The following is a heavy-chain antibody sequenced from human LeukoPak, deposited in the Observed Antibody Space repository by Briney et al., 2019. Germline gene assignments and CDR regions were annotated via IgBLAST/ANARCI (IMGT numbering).Heavy chain of an antibody. D-gene: IGHD1-26*01. Sequence: GGSLRLSCAASGFSFSTYAISWVRQAPGKGLEWVSCISTTSSYIFYADSVRGRFTISRDNAKISLYLQMDSLRAEDTAVYYCARGGIITSYAFEIWGQGTMVNVPS. CDR2: ISTTSSYI. J-gene: IGHJ3*02. V-gene: IGHV3-21*01. CDR3: ARGGIITSYAFEI. CDR1: GFSFSTYA.